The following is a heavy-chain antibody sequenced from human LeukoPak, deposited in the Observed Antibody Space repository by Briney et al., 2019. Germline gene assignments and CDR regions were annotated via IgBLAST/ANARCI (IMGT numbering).Heavy chain of an antibody. J-gene: IGHJ6*02. V-gene: IGHV3-30*18. Sequence: GGSLRLSSAASGFTFSTYNIHWVRPAPGKGLEWEAGISYDGSDEYYADSVKGRFTISRDNSKTTLYLYMYSLRPEDTAVYYCAKATSEGRWAPYDMDVWGQGTTVTVSS. D-gene: IGHD5-24*01. CDR3: AKATSEGRWAPYDMDV. CDR2: ISYDGSDE. CDR1: GFTFSTYN.